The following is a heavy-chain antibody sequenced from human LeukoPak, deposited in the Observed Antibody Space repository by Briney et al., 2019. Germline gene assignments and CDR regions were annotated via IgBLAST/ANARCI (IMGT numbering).Heavy chain of an antibody. CDR3: ARDYDTSGSDAFDI. D-gene: IGHD3-22*01. Sequence: SSETLSLTCTVSGGSISSSSFYWGWIRQPPGKGLQWIGHIFYSGSAYYRPSLKSRVPISVDTSQNPFSLKPTSVTAADTAVYYCARDYDTSGSDAFDIWGQGTMVTVSS. J-gene: IGHJ3*02. V-gene: IGHV4-39*02. CDR2: IFYSGSA. CDR1: GGSISSSSFY.